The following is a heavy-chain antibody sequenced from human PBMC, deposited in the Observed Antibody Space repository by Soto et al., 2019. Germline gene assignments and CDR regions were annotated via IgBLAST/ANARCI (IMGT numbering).Heavy chain of an antibody. V-gene: IGHV3-72*01. CDR1: GFTFSDHY. Sequence: GGSLRLSCAASGFTFSDHYMDWVRQAPGKGLEWVGRTRNKANSYTTEYVASVKGRFTISRDDSKNSLYLQMNSLKTEDTAVYYCAREYSSSWYYYYYMDVWGKGTTVTVSS. CDR3: AREYSSSWYYYYYMDV. CDR2: TRNKANSYTT. J-gene: IGHJ6*03. D-gene: IGHD6-13*01.